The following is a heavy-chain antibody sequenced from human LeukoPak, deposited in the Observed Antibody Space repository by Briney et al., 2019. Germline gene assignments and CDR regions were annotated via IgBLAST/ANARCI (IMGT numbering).Heavy chain of an antibody. CDR3: ARQTGSGLFILP. D-gene: IGHD3/OR15-3a*01. CDR1: GGSFSDYY. Sequence: SETLSLTCAVYGGSFSDYYWSWIRQPPGKGLEWIGEINHSGSNNYNPSLKSRVTISIDTSKNQFSLKLTSVTAADTAVYYCARQTGSGLFILPGGQGTLVTVSS. J-gene: IGHJ4*02. CDR2: INHSGSN. V-gene: IGHV4-34*01.